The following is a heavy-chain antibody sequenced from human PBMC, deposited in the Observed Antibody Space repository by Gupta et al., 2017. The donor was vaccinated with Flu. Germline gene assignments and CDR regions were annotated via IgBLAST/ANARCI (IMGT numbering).Heavy chain of an antibody. Sequence: SSYAMGWVRQAQGKGLGWVSSITGTGANAYYADSVKGRFTISRDNPKNTLYLQMNSLRAEDTALYYCAKQAARGTYKWFDTWGQGTLVTVSS. D-gene: IGHD6-6*01. CDR2: ITGTGANA. J-gene: IGHJ5*02. V-gene: IGHV3-23*01. CDR3: AKQAARGTYKWFDT. CDR1: SSYA.